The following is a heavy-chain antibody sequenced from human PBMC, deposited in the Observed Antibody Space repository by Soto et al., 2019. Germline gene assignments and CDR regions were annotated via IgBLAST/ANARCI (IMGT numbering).Heavy chain of an antibody. V-gene: IGHV3-23*01. J-gene: IGHJ6*02. CDR2: MSGSGGST. D-gene: IGHD4-17*01. CDR1: GFTFSSYD. CDR3: AKDQGPDYGDYGAENYYYYGMDV. Sequence: GGSLRLSCAVSGFTFSSYDMSWVRQAPGKGLEWISSMSGSGGSTFYAESVKGRFTISRDNSKNTLFLQMNSLSAEDRAVYFCAKDQGPDYGDYGAENYYYYGMDVWGQGTTVTVSS.